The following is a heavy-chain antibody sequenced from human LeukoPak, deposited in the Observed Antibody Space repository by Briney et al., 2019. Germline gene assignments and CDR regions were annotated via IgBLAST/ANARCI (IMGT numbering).Heavy chain of an antibody. CDR2: IGGSNGIT. CDR3: AKDRVVVITNAFDI. J-gene: IGHJ3*02. CDR1: RFTFNSYA. D-gene: IGHD3-22*01. V-gene: IGHV3-23*01. Sequence: GGSLRLPCAASRFTFNSYAMSWVRQAPGKGLEWVSVIGGSNGITFYVGSVKGRFTISRDNSKNTLYLQMNSLRAEDTAVYYCAKDRVVVITNAFDIWGQGTMVTVSS.